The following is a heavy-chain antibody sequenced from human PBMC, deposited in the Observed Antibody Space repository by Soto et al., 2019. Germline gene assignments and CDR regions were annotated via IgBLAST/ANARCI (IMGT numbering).Heavy chain of an antibody. J-gene: IGHJ6*02. CDR2: ISSRSSYI. CDR1: GFNFSSFS. CDR3: ARQVPYSSHRMDV. Sequence: GGSLRLSCAASGFNFSSFSMDWVRHAPGQGLEWVSSISSRSSYIYYADSVKGRFTVSRDNANNLLYLQMNSLGAEDTAVYYCARQVPYSSHRMDVWGQGTTVTVSS. V-gene: IGHV3-21*06. D-gene: IGHD4-4*01.